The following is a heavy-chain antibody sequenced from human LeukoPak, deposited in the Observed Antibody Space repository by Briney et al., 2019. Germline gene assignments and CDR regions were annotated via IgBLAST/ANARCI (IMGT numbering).Heavy chain of an antibody. D-gene: IGHD4-17*01. Sequence: ASLKVSCKASGYTFTNYHINWVRQAPGQGLEWMGWINPNTGDRGYAQKFQGRVSITSGTSISTAYMELGSLRSEDTAVYFCARTTSLTASGYDYWGQGTLVTVSS. CDR2: INPNTGDR. V-gene: IGHV1-8*03. CDR1: GYTFTNYH. J-gene: IGHJ4*02. CDR3: ARTTSLTASGYDY.